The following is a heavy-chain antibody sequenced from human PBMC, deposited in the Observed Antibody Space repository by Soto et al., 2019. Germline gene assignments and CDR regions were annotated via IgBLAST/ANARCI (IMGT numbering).Heavy chain of an antibody. J-gene: IGHJ4*02. Sequence: RLSCAASGFTFSSYSMNWVRQAPGKGLEWVAVISCDGSNKYYADSVKGRFTISRDNSKNTLYLQMNSLRAEDTAVYYCAGKVTRPSYYFDYWGQGPLVTVYS. CDR2: ISCDGSNK. CDR1: GFTFSSYS. V-gene: IGHV3-30*03. D-gene: IGHD2-21*02. CDR3: AGKVTRPSYYFDY.